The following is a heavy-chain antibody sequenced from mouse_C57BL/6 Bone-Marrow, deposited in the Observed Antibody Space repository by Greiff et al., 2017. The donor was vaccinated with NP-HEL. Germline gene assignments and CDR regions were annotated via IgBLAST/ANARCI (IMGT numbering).Heavy chain of an antibody. Sequence: QVQLQQSGPELVKPGASVKISCKASGYAFSSSWMNWVKQRPGKGLEWIGRIYPGDGDTNYNGKFKGKATLTADKSSSTAYMQLSSLTSEDSAVYFCARPHYYGSRGWYFDVWGTGTTVTVSS. CDR2: IYPGDGDT. V-gene: IGHV1-82*01. CDR1: GYAFSSSW. CDR3: ARPHYYGSRGWYFDV. D-gene: IGHD1-1*01. J-gene: IGHJ1*03.